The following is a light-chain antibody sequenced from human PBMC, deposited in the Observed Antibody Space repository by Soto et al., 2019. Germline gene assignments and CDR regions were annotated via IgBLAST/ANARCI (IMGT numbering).Light chain of an antibody. Sequence: EVVLTQSPGTLSLSPGERATLSCRASESVRTDSLAWYQQRRGQPPRLLIFGTSSRATGIPDRFSGRGSETDFTLTITRLEPEEFAVYFCQQSGGSLYTFGQGTKVEMK. CDR1: ESVRTDS. CDR2: GTS. V-gene: IGKV3-20*01. J-gene: IGKJ2*01. CDR3: QQSGGSLYT.